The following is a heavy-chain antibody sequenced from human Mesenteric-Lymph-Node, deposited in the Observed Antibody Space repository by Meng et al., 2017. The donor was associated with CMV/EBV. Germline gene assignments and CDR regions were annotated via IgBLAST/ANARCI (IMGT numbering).Heavy chain of an antibody. Sequence: SETLSLTCDVYGGSFSGYFWSWIRQPPGMGLEWIGYINYLGTTSYNPSLRSRATISVDSSKRQFSLKLRFVTAADTAVYYCARDRIVGGYLIAFDIWGQGTMVTVSS. CDR3: ARDRIVGGYLIAFDI. CDR2: INYLGTT. J-gene: IGHJ3*02. V-gene: IGHV4-34*11. D-gene: IGHD1-26*01. CDR1: GGSFSGYF.